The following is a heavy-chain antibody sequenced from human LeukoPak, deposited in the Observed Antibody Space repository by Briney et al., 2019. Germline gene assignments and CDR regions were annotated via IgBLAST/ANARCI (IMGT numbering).Heavy chain of an antibody. J-gene: IGHJ4*02. Sequence: GGSLRLSCTASGFTFNTYAMNWVRQAPGKGLEWVSAFSGNGDSTYYADSVKGRFTISRDNSKNTLYLQMNSLRAEDTAVYYCAKDGLYSSGWDYYFDYWGQGTLVTVSS. CDR1: GFTFNTYA. D-gene: IGHD6-19*01. CDR2: FSGNGDST. V-gene: IGHV3-23*01. CDR3: AKDGLYSSGWDYYFDY.